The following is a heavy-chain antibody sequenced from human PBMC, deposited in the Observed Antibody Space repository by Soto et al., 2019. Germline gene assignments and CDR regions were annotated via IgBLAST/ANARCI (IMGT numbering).Heavy chain of an antibody. CDR3: ANGATYYYDSSGYYYDFDY. D-gene: IGHD3-22*01. Sequence: QVQLVESGGGVVQPGRSLRLSCAASGFTFSSYGMHWVRQAPGKGLEWVAVISYDGSNKYYADSVKGRFTISRDNSKNTLYLQMNSLRAGDTAVYYCANGATYYYDSSGYYYDFDYWGQGTLVTVSS. CDR2: ISYDGSNK. V-gene: IGHV3-30*18. CDR1: GFTFSSYG. J-gene: IGHJ4*02.